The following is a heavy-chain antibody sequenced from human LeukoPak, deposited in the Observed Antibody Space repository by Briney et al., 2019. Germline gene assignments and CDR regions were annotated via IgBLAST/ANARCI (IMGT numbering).Heavy chain of an antibody. V-gene: IGHV3-64*01. CDR3: ARSSGSYIGDVDY. J-gene: IGHJ4*02. Sequence: GGSLRLPCAASGFTFSSYAMHWVRQAPGKGLEYVSAISSNGGSTYYANSVKGRFPISRDNSKNTLYLQMGSLRAEDMAVYYCARSSGSYIGDVDYWGQGTLVTVSS. CDR2: ISSNGGST. D-gene: IGHD1-26*01. CDR1: GFTFSSYA.